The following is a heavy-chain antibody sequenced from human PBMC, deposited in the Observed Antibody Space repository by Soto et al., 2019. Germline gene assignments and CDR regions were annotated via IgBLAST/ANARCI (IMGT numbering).Heavy chain of an antibody. Sequence: ASVKVSCKASGYTFTSYGISWVRQAPGQGLEWMGWISAYNGNTNYAQKLQGRVTMTTDTSTSTAYMELRSLRSDDTAVYYCARARVNIWGSQGRGSDYWGQGTLVTVSS. J-gene: IGHJ4*02. D-gene: IGHD3-16*01. CDR3: ARARVNIWGSQGRGSDY. V-gene: IGHV1-18*01. CDR2: ISAYNGNT. CDR1: GYTFTSYG.